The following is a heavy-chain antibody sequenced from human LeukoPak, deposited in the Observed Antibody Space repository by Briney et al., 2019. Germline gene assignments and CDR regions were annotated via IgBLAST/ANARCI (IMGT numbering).Heavy chain of an antibody. CDR3: ARLGKVATSRTIDP. CDR2: VSYSGNT. Sequence: SETLSLTCTVSGGSISSSNYYWGWIRQPPGRGREWIGSVSYSGNTYYSPSLKSRVTISVDTSENQFSLKLTSVTAADTAVYYCARLGKVATSRTIDPWGQGTLVTVSS. V-gene: IGHV4-39*01. J-gene: IGHJ5*02. D-gene: IGHD2-15*01. CDR1: GGSISSSNYY.